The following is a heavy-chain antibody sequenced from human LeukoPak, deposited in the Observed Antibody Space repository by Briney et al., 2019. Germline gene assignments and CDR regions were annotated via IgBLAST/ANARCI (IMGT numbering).Heavy chain of an antibody. D-gene: IGHD1-26*01. CDR1: GYTFTSLY. J-gene: IGHJ4*02. Sequence: ASVKVSCKASGYTFTSLYRHWVRQAPGQGLEWMGVINPSGGGTSYVQKFQGRVTMTRDTSTSTVYMELSSLRFEDTAVYYCARDPSGSYAHFDYWGQGTLVTVSS. CDR3: ARDPSGSYAHFDY. CDR2: INPSGGGT. V-gene: IGHV1-46*01.